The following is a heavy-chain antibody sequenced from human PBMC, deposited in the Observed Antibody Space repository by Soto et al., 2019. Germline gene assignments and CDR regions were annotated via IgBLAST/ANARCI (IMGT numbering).Heavy chain of an antibody. Sequence: EVQLLESGGGLVQPGGSLRLSCAASGFTFSSYAMSWVRQAPGKGLEWVSAISGSGGSTYYADSVKGRFTISRDNSKNTLYLQMNSLRAGDTAVYYCAKGPVVVPAANPLDYWGQGTLVTVSS. CDR2: ISGSGGST. V-gene: IGHV3-23*01. CDR1: GFTFSSYA. D-gene: IGHD2-2*01. J-gene: IGHJ4*02. CDR3: AKGPVVVPAANPLDY.